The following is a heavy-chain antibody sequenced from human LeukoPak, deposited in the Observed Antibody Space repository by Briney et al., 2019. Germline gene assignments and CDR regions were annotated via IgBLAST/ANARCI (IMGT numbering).Heavy chain of an antibody. V-gene: IGHV3-23*01. CDR3: AKSYFVGSVYSLGLIGY. Sequence: GGSLRLSCAASGFTFSSYAMSWVRQAPGKGLEWVSAISGSGGSTYYADSVKGRFTISRDNSKNTLYLQMNSLRAEDTAVYYCAKSYFVGSVYSLGLIGYWGQGTLVTVSS. J-gene: IGHJ4*02. D-gene: IGHD3-22*01. CDR1: GFTFSSYA. CDR2: ISGSGGST.